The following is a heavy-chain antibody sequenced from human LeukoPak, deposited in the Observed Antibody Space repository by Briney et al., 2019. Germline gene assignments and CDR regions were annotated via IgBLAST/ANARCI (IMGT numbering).Heavy chain of an antibody. J-gene: IGHJ3*02. V-gene: IGHV3-48*03. CDR3: ARSTITNAFDI. Sequence: GGSLRLSCAASGFTFSSYEMNWVRQAPGKGLEWISYIRGSGSIIYYADSVKGRFTISRDNAKNSLYLQMSSLRAEDRAVYYCARSTITNAFDIWGQGTMVTVSS. CDR1: GFTFSSYE. D-gene: IGHD3-10*01. CDR2: IRGSGSII.